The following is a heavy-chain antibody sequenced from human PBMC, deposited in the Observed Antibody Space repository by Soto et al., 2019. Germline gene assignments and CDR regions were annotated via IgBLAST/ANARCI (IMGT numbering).Heavy chain of an antibody. CDR2: ISSSSSTI. CDR1: GFTFSSYS. D-gene: IGHD7-27*01. J-gene: IGHJ6*03. V-gene: IGHV3-48*01. Sequence: GGSLRLSCAASGFTFSSYSMNWVRQAPGKGLEWVSYISSSSSTIYYADSVKGRFTISRDNAKNSLYLQMNSLRAEDTAVYYCARVGKRYYYYYYMDVWGKGTTVTVSS. CDR3: ARVGKRYYYYYYMDV.